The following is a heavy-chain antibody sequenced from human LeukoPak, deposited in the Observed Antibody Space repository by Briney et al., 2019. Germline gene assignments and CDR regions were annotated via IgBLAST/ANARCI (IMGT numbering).Heavy chain of an antibody. CDR3: ARLRTENAVAGSYYFDY. D-gene: IGHD6-19*01. Sequence: GASVKVSCKASGYTFTSYYMHWVRQAPGQGLEWMGIINPSGGSTSYAQKFQGRVTMTRDTSTSTAYMELSRLRSDDTAVYYCARLRTENAVAGSYYFDYWGQGTLVTVSS. CDR2: INPSGGST. V-gene: IGHV1-46*01. CDR1: GYTFTSYY. J-gene: IGHJ4*02.